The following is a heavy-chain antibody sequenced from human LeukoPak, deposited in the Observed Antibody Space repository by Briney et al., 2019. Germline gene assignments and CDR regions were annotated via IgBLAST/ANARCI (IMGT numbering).Heavy chain of an antibody. Sequence: AGGSLRLSCAASGFTFSSYGMHWVRQAPGKGLEWVAVIWYDGSNKYYADSVKGRFTISRDNSKNTLYLQMNSLRAEDTAVYYCARPAYYYGSGSYFDYWGQGTLVTVSS. CDR2: IWYDGSNK. CDR3: ARPAYYYGSGSYFDY. CDR1: GFTFSSYG. V-gene: IGHV3-33*01. D-gene: IGHD3-10*01. J-gene: IGHJ4*02.